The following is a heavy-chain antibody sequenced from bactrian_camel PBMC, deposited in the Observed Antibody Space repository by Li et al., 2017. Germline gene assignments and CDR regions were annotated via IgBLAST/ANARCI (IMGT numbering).Heavy chain of an antibody. CDR3: AADRGYGLDCDDASGY. V-gene: IGHV3S63*01. D-gene: IGHD3*01. CDR2: ISSERST. J-gene: IGHJ6*01. Sequence: HVQLVESGGGSVQAGGSLRLSCAASGFTFDDHDMGWFRQAHGDGCELVSTISSERSTYYADSVKGRFTISRDNAKKAVYLEMNSLKPEDTGVYYCAADRGYGLDCDDASGYWGRGTQVTVS. CDR1: GFTFDDHD.